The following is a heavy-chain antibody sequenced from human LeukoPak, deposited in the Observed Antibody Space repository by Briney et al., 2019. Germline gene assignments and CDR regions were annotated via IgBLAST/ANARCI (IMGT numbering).Heavy chain of an antibody. CDR2: IFYGGST. V-gene: IGHV4-39*01. CDR1: GGSISSGGYY. CDR3: ARQLRGSDVFEI. J-gene: IGHJ3*02. Sequence: PSETLSLTCTVSGGSISSGGYYWGWIRQSPGKGLEWIGSIFYGGSTYYKSSLKSPVTISIDTSKNQFSLKVTSVAAADTAVYYCARQLRGSDVFEIWGQGTMVTVSS. D-gene: IGHD3-16*01.